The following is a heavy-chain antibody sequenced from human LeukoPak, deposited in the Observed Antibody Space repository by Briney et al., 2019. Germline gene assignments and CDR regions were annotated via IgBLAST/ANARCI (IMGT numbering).Heavy chain of an antibody. J-gene: IGHJ4*02. CDR2: IKHDGSEK. D-gene: IGHD2-21*01. CDR1: GFSVSGYW. Sequence: GGSLRLSCVDSGFSVSGYWITWVRQSPGKGLEWVANIKHDGSEKYYVDSVKGRFTISRDSARNSLYLQMNSLRAADTAVYHCARAESYCCADYCQYFDSWGQGTLVTVSS. V-gene: IGHV3-7*01. CDR3: ARAESYCCADYCQYFDS.